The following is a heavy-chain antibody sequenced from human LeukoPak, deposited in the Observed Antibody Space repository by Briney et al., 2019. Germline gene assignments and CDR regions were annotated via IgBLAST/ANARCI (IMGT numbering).Heavy chain of an antibody. V-gene: IGHV3-21*01. CDR3: ARGSYYDILTGQPASFHH. J-gene: IGHJ1*01. CDR2: ISSSSSYI. D-gene: IGHD3-9*01. Sequence: GGSLRLSCAASGFTFSSYSMNWVRQAPGKGLEWVSSISSSSSYIYYADSVKGRFTISRDNAKNSLYLQMNSLRAEDTAVYYCARGSYYDILTGQPASFHHWGQGTLVTVSS. CDR1: GFTFSSYS.